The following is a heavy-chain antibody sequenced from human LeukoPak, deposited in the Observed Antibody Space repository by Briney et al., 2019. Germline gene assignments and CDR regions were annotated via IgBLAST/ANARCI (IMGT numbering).Heavy chain of an antibody. Sequence: GGSLRLSCAASGFTVSSNYMSWVRQAPGKGLEWVSVIYSGGSTYCADSVKGRFTISRDNSKNTLYLQMNSLRAEDTAVYYCARVAPMITFGGVIDHFDYWGQGTLVTVSS. D-gene: IGHD3-16*02. V-gene: IGHV3-66*01. J-gene: IGHJ4*02. CDR3: ARVAPMITFGGVIDHFDY. CDR1: GFTVSSNY. CDR2: IYSGGST.